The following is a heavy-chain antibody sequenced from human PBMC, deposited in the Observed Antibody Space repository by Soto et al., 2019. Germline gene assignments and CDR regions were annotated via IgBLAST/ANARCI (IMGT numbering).Heavy chain of an antibody. D-gene: IGHD3-10*01. J-gene: IGHJ4*01. CDR2: ISAYNGKT. CDR3: ARLYGSGSYYNYYFDY. V-gene: IGHV1-18*01. CDR1: GYTFTSYG. Sequence: ASVNVSCKASGYTFTSYGISWVRPAPGQWLELMGWISAYNGKTNYAQKLQGRVTMTTDTSTSTAYMELRSLRSDDTAVYYCARLYGSGSYYNYYFDYWGHGTLVTVSS.